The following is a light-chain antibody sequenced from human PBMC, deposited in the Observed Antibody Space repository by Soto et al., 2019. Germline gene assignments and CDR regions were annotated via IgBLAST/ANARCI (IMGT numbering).Light chain of an antibody. Sequence: DMQMTQSPSSLSASVGDRVTITCRASQGISKFLAWYQQKPGKVPKLLIYGASTLQSGVPSRFSGSGSGTDFTLTISSLQPEDVATYYCQKYHSALWTFGQGTKVEIK. V-gene: IGKV1-27*01. CDR1: QGISKF. CDR3: QKYHSALWT. J-gene: IGKJ1*01. CDR2: GAS.